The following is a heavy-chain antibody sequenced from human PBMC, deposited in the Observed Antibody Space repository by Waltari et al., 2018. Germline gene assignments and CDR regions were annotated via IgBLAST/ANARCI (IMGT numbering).Heavy chain of an antibody. CDR1: GFTFSSYA. Sequence: EVQLLESGGGLVQPGGSLRLSCAASGFTFSSYAMSWVRQAPGKGLEWVSVIYSGGSTYYADSVKGRFTISRDNSKNTLYLQMNSLRAEDTAVYYCAKVRSWSYYYYMDVWGKGTTVTVSS. CDR3: AKVRSWSYYYYMDV. CDR2: IYSGGST. D-gene: IGHD1-26*01. J-gene: IGHJ6*03. V-gene: IGHV3-23*03.